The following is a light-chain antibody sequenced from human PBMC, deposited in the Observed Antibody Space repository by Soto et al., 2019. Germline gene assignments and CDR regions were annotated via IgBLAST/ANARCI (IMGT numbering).Light chain of an antibody. J-gene: IGKJ1*01. CDR2: GAS. Sequence: DIVLTQSPGTRSCSPGWRPTLSCXXSQSVSSGYLAWYQQRPGQAPRLLIYGASTRAIGIPDRFSGSGSGTDFTLTISRLEPEDFAVYYCQQYGTSPWTFGQGTKVDIK. CDR1: QSVSSGY. V-gene: IGKV3-20*01. CDR3: QQYGTSPWT.